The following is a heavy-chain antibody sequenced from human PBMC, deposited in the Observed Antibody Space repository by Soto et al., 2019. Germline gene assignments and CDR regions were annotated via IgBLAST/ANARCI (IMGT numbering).Heavy chain of an antibody. J-gene: IGHJ3*02. Sequence: EVQLVESGGGLAQPGGSLRLSCAASGFTLSSHWMHWVRQALGKGLVWVSRINRDGSTINYDDSVRGRYTISRDNAKNTLSLQMNSLRAEDTAVHYCARVADCTYSSNCNGRAAFDMWGQGTMVTVSS. CDR1: GFTLSSHW. V-gene: IGHV3-74*01. D-gene: IGHD6-13*01. CDR3: ARVADCTYSSNCNGRAAFDM. CDR2: INRDGSTI.